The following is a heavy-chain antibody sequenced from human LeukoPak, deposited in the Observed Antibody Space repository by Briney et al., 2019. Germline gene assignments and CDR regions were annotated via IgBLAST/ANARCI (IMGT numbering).Heavy chain of an antibody. J-gene: IGHJ4*02. CDR3: ARAKSSGLRFLEWLLSVFDY. D-gene: IGHD3-3*01. Sequence: ASVKVSCKASGYTFTSYYMHWVRQAPGQGLEWMGIINPSGGSTSYAQKFQGRVTMTRDTSTSTVYMELSSLRSEDTAVYYCARAKSSGLRFLEWLLSVFDYWGQGTLDTVSS. CDR1: GYTFTSYY. CDR2: INPSGGST. V-gene: IGHV1-46*01.